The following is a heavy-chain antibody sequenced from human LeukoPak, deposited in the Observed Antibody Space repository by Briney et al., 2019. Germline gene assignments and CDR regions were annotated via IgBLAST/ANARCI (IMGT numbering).Heavy chain of an antibody. CDR1: GFTFSSYG. CDR2: ISGSGGST. D-gene: IGHD3-10*01. V-gene: IGHV3-23*01. J-gene: IGHJ6*03. Sequence: GGSLRLSCAASGFTFSSYGMSWVRQAPGKGLEWVSAISGSGGSTYYADSVKGRFTISRDNSKNTLYLQMNSLRAEDTAVYYCAKAAYYYGSGSYYLTPYYYYYYMDVWGKGTTVTVSS. CDR3: AKAAYYYGSGSYYLTPYYYYYYMDV.